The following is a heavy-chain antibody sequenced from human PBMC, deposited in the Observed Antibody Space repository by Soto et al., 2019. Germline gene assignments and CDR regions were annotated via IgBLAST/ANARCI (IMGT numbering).Heavy chain of an antibody. Sequence: GGSLILSCAASGFTFSSDWVHWVRQAPGKGLVWVSRINSDGSTTLYAASVKGRFTISRDNAKNTLYLQMNSLRAEDTAVYYCARSNWFDPWGQGTLVTVSS. J-gene: IGHJ5*02. CDR1: GFTFSSDW. V-gene: IGHV3-74*01. CDR2: INSDGSTT. CDR3: ARSNWFDP.